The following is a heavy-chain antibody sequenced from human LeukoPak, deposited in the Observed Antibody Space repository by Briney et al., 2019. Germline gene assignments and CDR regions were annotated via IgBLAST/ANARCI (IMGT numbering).Heavy chain of an antibody. CDR2: ISSSSSYI. V-gene: IGHV3-21*01. J-gene: IGHJ4*02. Sequence: GGSLRLSCAASGFTFSSYNMNWVRQAPGKGLEWVSSISSSSSYIYYADSLKGRFTISRDNAKNSLYLQINSLRAEDTAVYYCSTSRFCSSTSCLFPLDNWGQGTLVTVSS. D-gene: IGHD2-2*01. CDR1: GFTFSSYN. CDR3: STSRFCSSTSCLFPLDN.